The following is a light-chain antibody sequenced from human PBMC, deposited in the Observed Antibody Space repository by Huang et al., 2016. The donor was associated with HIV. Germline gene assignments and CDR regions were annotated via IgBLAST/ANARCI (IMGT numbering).Light chain of an antibody. V-gene: IGKV3-11*01. Sequence: EIVLTQSPATLSLSPGERATLYCWASQSIGSYLAWYKHKPGQAPRLLIFDASKRATGIPARFSGSGSGTDFILTISNLEPEDFALYYCQQRNNWPLTFGGGTKVEI. CDR2: DAS. CDR3: QQRNNWPLT. J-gene: IGKJ4*01. CDR1: QSIGSY.